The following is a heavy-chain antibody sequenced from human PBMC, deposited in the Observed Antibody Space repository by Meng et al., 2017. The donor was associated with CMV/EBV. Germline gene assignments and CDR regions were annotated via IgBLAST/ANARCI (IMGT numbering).Heavy chain of an antibody. D-gene: IGHD4-11*01. CDR3: ARADYSNYPGGRDWYSIS. J-gene: IGHJ2*01. CDR2: IIPILGIA. Sequence: SVKVSCKASGGTFSSYAISWVRQAPGQGLEWMGGIIPILGIANYAQKFQGRVTITADKSTSTAYMELSSLRSEDTAVYYCARADYSNYPGGRDWYSISGAVAPWSPSPQ. V-gene: IGHV1-69*10. CDR1: GGTFSSYA.